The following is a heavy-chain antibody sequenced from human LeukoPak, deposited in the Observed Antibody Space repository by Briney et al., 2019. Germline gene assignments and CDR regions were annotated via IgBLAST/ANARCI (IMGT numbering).Heavy chain of an antibody. CDR3: ARDRAIAAYDYYYYGMDV. D-gene: IGHD6-13*01. J-gene: IGHJ6*02. V-gene: IGHV4-59*01. Sequence: SETLSLTCTVSGGSISSYYWSWIRQPPGKGLEWIGAIYYSGSTNYNPSLKSRVTISVDTSKNQFSLKLSSVTAADTAVYYCARDRAIAAYDYYYYGMDVWGQGTTVTVSS. CDR2: IYYSGST. CDR1: GGSISSYY.